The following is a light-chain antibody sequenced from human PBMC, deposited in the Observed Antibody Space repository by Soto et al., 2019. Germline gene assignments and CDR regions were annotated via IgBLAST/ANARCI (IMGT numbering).Light chain of an antibody. V-gene: IGLV2-8*01. CDR3: SSYAGSNKLV. J-gene: IGLJ2*01. CDR1: ASDVGGYNY. CDR2: EVT. Sequence: QSALTQPPSASGSPGQSVTISCIGTASDVGGYNYVSWYQQHPGKAPKLMIYEVTKRPSGVPDRFSGSKSGNTASLTVSGLQAEDEADYYCSSYAGSNKLVFGGGTKLTVL.